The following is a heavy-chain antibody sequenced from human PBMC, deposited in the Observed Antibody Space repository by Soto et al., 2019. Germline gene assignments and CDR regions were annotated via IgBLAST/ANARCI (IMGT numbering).Heavy chain of an antibody. J-gene: IGHJ4*02. CDR2: MYHSGST. CDR1: GGSISSGGYS. D-gene: IGHD2-2*01. Sequence: PSETLSLTCAVYGGSISSGGYSWSWIRQPPGKGLEWIGYMYHSGSTYYNPSLKSRVTISIDRSKNQFSLKLSSVTAADTAVYYCASVPDYWGQGILVTVSS. V-gene: IGHV4-30-2*01. CDR3: ASVPDY.